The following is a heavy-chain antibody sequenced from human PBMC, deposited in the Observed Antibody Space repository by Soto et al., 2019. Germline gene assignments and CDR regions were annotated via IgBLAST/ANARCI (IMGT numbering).Heavy chain of an antibody. CDR3: ASTRYCTNGVGLGYNWFDY. J-gene: IGHJ5*01. V-gene: IGHV1-69*01. D-gene: IGHD2-8*01. Sequence: QVQLVQSGAEVKKPGSSVKVSCKASGGTFSSYAISWVRQAPGKGLEWMGGIIPIFGTANYAQKFQGRVTITADEYTSTPYGETTRLRSEDAAVYYCASTRYCTNGVGLGYNWFDYWGQGTLVAVCS. CDR2: IIPIFGTA. CDR1: GGTFSSYA.